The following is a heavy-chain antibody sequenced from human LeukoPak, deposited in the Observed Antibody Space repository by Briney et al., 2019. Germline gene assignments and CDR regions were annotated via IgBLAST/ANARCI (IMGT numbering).Heavy chain of an antibody. D-gene: IGHD3-22*01. CDR1: GGSISNYY. V-gene: IGHV4-59*12. CDR3: AREATHYYDSSGYFDY. J-gene: IGHJ4*02. Sequence: SETLSLTCTVSGGSISNYYWSWIRQPPGKGLEWIGSIYNSGSTYYNPSLKSRVTISVDTSKNQFSLKVSSVTGADTAVYYCAREATHYYDSSGYFDYWGQGTLVSVSS. CDR2: IYNSGST.